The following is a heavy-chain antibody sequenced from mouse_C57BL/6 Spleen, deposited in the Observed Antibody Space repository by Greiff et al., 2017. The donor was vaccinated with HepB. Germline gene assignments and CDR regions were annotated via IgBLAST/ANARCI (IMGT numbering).Heavy chain of an antibody. Sequence: EVQRVESEGGLVQPGSSMKLSCTASGFTFSDYYMAWVRQVPEKGLEWVANINYDGSSTYYLDSLKSRFIISRDNAKNILYLQMSSLKSEDTATYYCARESDYYGSSSHWYFDVWGTGTTVTVSS. CDR3: ARESDYYGSSSHWYFDV. J-gene: IGHJ1*03. D-gene: IGHD1-1*01. CDR2: INYDGSST. V-gene: IGHV5-16*01. CDR1: GFTFSDYY.